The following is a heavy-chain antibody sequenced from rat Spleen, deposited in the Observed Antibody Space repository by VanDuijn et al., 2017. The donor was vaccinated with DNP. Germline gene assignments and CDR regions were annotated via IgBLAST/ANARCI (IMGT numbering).Heavy chain of an antibody. D-gene: IGHD1-4*01. CDR3: ARHRAGIRGFDY. Sequence: EVQLVESGGGPVQPGRSLKLSCVASGFIFRNYWMTWIRQAPGKGLEWVASITNSGGSTYYLDSVKGRFTISRDNAKTTLYLQMNSLRSEDTATYYCARHRAGIRGFDYWGQGVMVTVSS. J-gene: IGHJ2*01. CDR1: GFIFRNYW. V-gene: IGHV5-31*01. CDR2: ITNSGGST.